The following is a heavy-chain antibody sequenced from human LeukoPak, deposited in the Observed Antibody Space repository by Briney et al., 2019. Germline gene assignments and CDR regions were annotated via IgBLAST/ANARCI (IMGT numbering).Heavy chain of an antibody. CDR3: ARSPEGTDAFDI. V-gene: IGHV3-7*01. CDR2: IKQDGSEK. Sequence: GGSLRLSCAASGFTFTTYWMSWVRQAPGKGLEWVANIKQDGSEKYYVDSVKGRFTISRDSAKNSLYLQMNSLRAEDTAVYYCARSPEGTDAFDIWGQGTMVTVSS. D-gene: IGHD1-1*01. CDR1: GFTFTTYW. J-gene: IGHJ3*02.